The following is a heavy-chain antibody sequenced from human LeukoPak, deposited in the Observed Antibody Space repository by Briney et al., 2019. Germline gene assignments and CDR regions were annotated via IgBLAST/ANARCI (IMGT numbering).Heavy chain of an antibody. CDR1: GGSFSGYY. V-gene: IGHV4-34*01. CDR3: ASGARLDYFDY. Sequence: SETLSLTCAVYGGSFSGYYWSWIRQPPGKGLEWIGEINHSGSTNYNPSLKSRVTISVDTSKNQFSLKLSSVTAADTAVYYCASGARLDYFDYWGQGTLVTVSS. CDR2: INHSGST. J-gene: IGHJ4*02.